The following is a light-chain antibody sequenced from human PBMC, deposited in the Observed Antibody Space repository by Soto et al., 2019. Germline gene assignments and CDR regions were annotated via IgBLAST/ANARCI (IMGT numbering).Light chain of an antibody. Sequence: EIVMTQSPATLSVSPGERATLYCRSSQSVSSNLAWYQQKPGQAPRLLIYGASDRATGIPARFSGSGSGTEFTLTISSLQSEDFAVYYCQQYNNWPPYTFGQGTKLEIK. CDR1: QSVSSN. V-gene: IGKV3D-15*01. CDR2: GAS. CDR3: QQYNNWPPYT. J-gene: IGKJ2*01.